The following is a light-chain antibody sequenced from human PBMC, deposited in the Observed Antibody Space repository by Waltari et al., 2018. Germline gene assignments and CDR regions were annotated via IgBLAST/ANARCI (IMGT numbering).Light chain of an antibody. Sequence: SYELTQPPSVSVSLGQTASITCSGDKLGDKYACWYQQRPGQSPVLVIYQDNRRPSVIPGLFSGSNSGNTATLTISGTQAMDEADYYCQASDSSTVLFGGGTKLTVL. J-gene: IGLJ2*01. V-gene: IGLV3-1*01. CDR1: KLGDKY. CDR3: QASDSSTVL. CDR2: QDN.